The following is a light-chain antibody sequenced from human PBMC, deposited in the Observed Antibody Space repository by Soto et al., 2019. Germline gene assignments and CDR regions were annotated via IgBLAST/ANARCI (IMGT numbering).Light chain of an antibody. CDR2: GVS. V-gene: IGKV3D-15*01. CDR3: QQYNNWPRT. Sequence: EIAMTQSPATLSVSPGQRATLSCRASQSISSNLAWYQQKPGQAPSLLLYGVSTRATGIPTRFSDSGSGTEFTLTISSQQSEDFAIYYCQQYNNWPRTFGPGTKVDFK. J-gene: IGKJ3*01. CDR1: QSISSN.